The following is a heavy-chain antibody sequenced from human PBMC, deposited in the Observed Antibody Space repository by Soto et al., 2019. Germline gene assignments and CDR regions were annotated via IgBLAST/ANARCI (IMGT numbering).Heavy chain of an antibody. J-gene: IGHJ4*02. CDR2: IHSGGDT. D-gene: IGHD1-7*01. V-gene: IGHV3-66*01. Sequence: GVSLRLSCAASGFAVSSKYMTWVRQAPGKGLEWVSVIHSGGDTHYADSVRGRFTISRDNSKNTLYLQMNSLRVEDTAVYYCAAYLTSTWNSDFDYWGQGALVTVSS. CDR3: AAYLTSTWNSDFDY. CDR1: GFAVSSKY.